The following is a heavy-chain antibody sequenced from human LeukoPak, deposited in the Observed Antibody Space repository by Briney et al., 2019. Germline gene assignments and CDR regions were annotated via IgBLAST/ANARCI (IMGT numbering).Heavy chain of an antibody. J-gene: IGHJ6*03. V-gene: IGHV3-30*04. CDR2: ISYDGSNK. CDR1: GFTFSSYA. Sequence: QTGGSLRLSCAASGFTFSSYAMHWVRQAPGKGLEWVAVISYDGSNKYYADSVKGRFTISRDNSKNTLYLQMNSLRAEDTAVYYCAKRGDYDILTGYSPPAYYYYYMDVWGKGTTVTISS. CDR3: AKRGDYDILTGYSPPAYYYYYMDV. D-gene: IGHD3-9*01.